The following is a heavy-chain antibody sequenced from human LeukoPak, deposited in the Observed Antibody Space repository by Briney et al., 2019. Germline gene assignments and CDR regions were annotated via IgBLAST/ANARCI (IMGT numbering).Heavy chain of an antibody. V-gene: IGHV3-7*03. CDR2: IKEDGSKK. J-gene: IGHJ4*02. CDR1: GLTLSNYW. D-gene: IGHD1-14*01. CDR3: ARRYFDW. Sequence: GGSLRLSCTASGLTLSNYWMHWVRQAPGKGLEWVANIKEDGSKKYYVDSVKGRFTISRDNAKNSLYLQMNSLRAEDTALYYCARRYFDWWGQGTLVTVSS.